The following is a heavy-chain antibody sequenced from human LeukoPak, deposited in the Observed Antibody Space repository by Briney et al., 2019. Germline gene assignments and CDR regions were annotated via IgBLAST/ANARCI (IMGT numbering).Heavy chain of an antibody. CDR1: GGSISSYY. V-gene: IGHV4-4*07. Sequence: SETLSLTCTVSGGSISSYYWSWIRQPAGKGLEWIGRIYTSGSTNYNPSLESRVTMSVGTSKNQFSLKLSSVTAADTAVYYCARQMVYAADAFDIWGQGTMVTVSS. J-gene: IGHJ3*02. D-gene: IGHD2-8*01. CDR2: IYTSGST. CDR3: ARQMVYAADAFDI.